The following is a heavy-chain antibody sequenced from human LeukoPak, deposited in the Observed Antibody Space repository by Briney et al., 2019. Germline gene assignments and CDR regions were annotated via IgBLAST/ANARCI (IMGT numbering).Heavy chain of an antibody. D-gene: IGHD4-11*01. CDR3: ARDLTTMGNY. J-gene: IGHJ4*02. Sequence: LGASVKVSCKASGYTFTGYYMHWVRQAPGQGLEWMGWINPHSGGSKYAQKFQGSVTMSRDTSIRTAYMELSRLRSDDTAIYYCARDLTTMGNYWGQGTLVTVSS. V-gene: IGHV1-2*03. CDR1: GYTFTGYY. CDR2: INPHSGGS.